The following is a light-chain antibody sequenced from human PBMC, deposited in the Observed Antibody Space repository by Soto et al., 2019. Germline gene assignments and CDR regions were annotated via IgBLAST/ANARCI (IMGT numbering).Light chain of an antibody. V-gene: IGKV3-11*01. J-gene: IGKJ5*01. Sequence: DNVLTQSPASLYLSPGERATLSCSASQSVSSYLAWYQQKPGQAPRLLIYDASNRATGIPARFSGSGSGTDFTLTISSLEPEDFAVYYCQQHSHWPRFGQGTRLDIK. CDR2: DAS. CDR1: QSVSSY. CDR3: QQHSHWPR.